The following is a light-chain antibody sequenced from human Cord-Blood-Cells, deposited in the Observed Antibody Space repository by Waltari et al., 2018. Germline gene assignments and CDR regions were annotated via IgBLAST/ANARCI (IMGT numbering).Light chain of an antibody. J-gene: IGLJ2*01. CDR2: DVS. CDR1: SSDVGGYNS. Sequence: QSALTQPASVSGSPGQSITISCTGTSSDVGGYNSVSWDQQHPGKAPKLRIYDVSNRPSGVSNRFSGSKSGNTASLTISGLQAEDEADYYCSSYTSSSTVVFGGGTKLTVL. CDR3: SSYTSSSTVV. V-gene: IGLV2-14*01.